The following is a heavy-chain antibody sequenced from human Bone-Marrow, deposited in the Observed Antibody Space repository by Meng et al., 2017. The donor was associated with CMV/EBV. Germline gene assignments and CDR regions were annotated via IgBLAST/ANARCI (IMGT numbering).Heavy chain of an antibody. CDR1: GFTFSSYW. J-gene: IGHJ4*02. V-gene: IGHV3-74*01. CDR3: ARGVAAGRDY. D-gene: IGHD6-13*01. CDR2: INSDGSST. Sequence: GGFLRLSCAASGFTFSSYWLHWVRQAPGKGLVWVSRINSDGSSTSYADSVKGRFTISRDNAKNRWYLQMNSLRAEDTAVYYCARGVAAGRDYWGQDMVVTVSS.